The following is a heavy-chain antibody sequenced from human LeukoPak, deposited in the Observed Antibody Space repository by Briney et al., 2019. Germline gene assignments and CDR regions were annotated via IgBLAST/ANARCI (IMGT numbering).Heavy chain of an antibody. J-gene: IGHJ3*02. D-gene: IGHD4-17*01. CDR2: IRHGGVT. CDR1: GASLSGFF. Sequence: SETLSLTCGVSGASLSGFFWNWVRQSPGGGLEWIGDIRHGGVTTYNPSLMGRVTITTDTSKNQFSLMLTSVTAADTGVYYCARGPNYYGDYIRSFPDAFHIWGRGTVVSVSS. V-gene: IGHV4-34*01. CDR3: ARGPNYYGDYIRSFPDAFHI.